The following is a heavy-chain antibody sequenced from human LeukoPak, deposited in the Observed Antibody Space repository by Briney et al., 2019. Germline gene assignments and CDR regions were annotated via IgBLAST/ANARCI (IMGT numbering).Heavy chain of an antibody. CDR3: ARGGYSGYDFDY. CDR2: IYYSGSP. CDR1: GGSISSYY. D-gene: IGHD5-12*01. V-gene: IGHV4-59*01. J-gene: IGHJ4*02. Sequence: ETSETLSLTCTVSGGSISSYYWSWIRQPPGKGLEWIGYIYYSGSPNYNPSLKSRVTISVDTSKNQFSLKLSSVTAADTAVYYCARGGYSGYDFDYWGQGTLVTVSS.